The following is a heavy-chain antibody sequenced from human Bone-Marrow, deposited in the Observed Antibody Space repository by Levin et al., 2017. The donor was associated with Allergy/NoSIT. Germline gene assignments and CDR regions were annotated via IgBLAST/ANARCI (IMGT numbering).Heavy chain of an antibody. CDR2: IYYSVDT. Sequence: TSETLSLTCTVSGVSISSGDYYWSWVRQAPGKGLEWIGYIYYSVDTFYSPSLKSRLSISINTSKNQLSLNLTSVTAADTAVYYCVRQGTIYYYGMDVWGRGTTVIVSS. V-gene: IGHV4-30-4*01. CDR3: VRQGTIYYYGMDV. J-gene: IGHJ6*02. D-gene: IGHD3-10*01. CDR1: GVSISSGDYY.